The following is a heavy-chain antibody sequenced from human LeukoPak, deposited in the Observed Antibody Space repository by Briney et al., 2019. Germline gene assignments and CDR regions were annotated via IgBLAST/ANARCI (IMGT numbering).Heavy chain of an antibody. CDR1: GGTFISSA. CDR2: IIPIFGTA. Sequence: SVKVSSKASGGTFISSAISWVRQAPRQGVEWRGGIIPIFGTANYAQKFQGRVTITTDESTSTAYMELSSLRSEDTAVYYCAREKRGLEYSSSSGYGQHWGQGTLVTVSA. D-gene: IGHD6-6*01. CDR3: AREKRGLEYSSSSGYGQH. J-gene: IGHJ1*01. V-gene: IGHV1-69*05.